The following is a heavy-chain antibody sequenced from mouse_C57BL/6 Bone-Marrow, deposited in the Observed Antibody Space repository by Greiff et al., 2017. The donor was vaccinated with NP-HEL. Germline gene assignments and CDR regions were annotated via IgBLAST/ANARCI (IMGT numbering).Heavy chain of an antibody. Sequence: VQLKQSGAELVRPGASVKLSCTASGFNIKDDYMHWVKQRPEQGLEWIGWIDPENGDTEYASKFQGKATITADTSSNTAYLQLSSLTSEDTAVYYCAREIITTVVASYWYFDVWGTGTTVTVSS. CDR1: GFNIKDDY. V-gene: IGHV14-4*01. CDR2: IDPENGDT. J-gene: IGHJ1*03. D-gene: IGHD1-1*01. CDR3: AREIITTVVASYWYFDV.